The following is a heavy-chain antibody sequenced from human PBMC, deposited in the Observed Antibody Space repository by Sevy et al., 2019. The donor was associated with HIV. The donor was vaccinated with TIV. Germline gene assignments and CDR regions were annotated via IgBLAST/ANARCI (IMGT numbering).Heavy chain of an antibody. CDR1: GGSISPTTYY. CDR2: IYHSGNT. V-gene: IGHV4-39*01. CDR3: SRQLSVSTEPYYYGMDV. D-gene: IGHD2-15*01. Sequence: SETLSLTCTVSGGSISPTTYYWGWIRLPPGKGLESIGAIYHSGNTYYSTSLESRVTISVDTSKNQFSLRLTSVTSADTAVYYCSRQLSVSTEPYYYGMDVWGQGTTVTVSS. J-gene: IGHJ6*02.